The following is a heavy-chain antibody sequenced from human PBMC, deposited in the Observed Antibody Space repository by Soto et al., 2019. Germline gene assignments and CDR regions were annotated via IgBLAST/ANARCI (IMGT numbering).Heavy chain of an antibody. CDR3: ARGYGARPNFDY. D-gene: IGHD6-6*01. CDR2: IYYSGST. CDR1: GGSISSGGYY. J-gene: IGHJ4*02. V-gene: IGHV4-31*03. Sequence: SETPSLTCTVSGGSISSGGYYWSWIRQHPGKGLEWIGYIYYSGSTYYNPSLKSRVTISVDTSKNQFSLKLSSVTAADTAVYYCARGYGARPNFDYWGQGTLVTVSS.